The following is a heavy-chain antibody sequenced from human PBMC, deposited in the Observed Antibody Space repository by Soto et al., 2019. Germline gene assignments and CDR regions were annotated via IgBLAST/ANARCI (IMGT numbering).Heavy chain of an antibody. Sequence: GGSLRLSCAASGFTFSSYSMNWVRQAPGKGLEWVSSISSSSSYIYYADSVKGRFTISRDNAKNSLYLQMNSLRAEDTAVYYCARGLLLHTTVTTIYYYYYYGMDVWGQGTTVTVSS. CDR2: ISSSSSYI. CDR3: ARGLLLHTTVTTIYYYYYYGMDV. V-gene: IGHV3-21*01. J-gene: IGHJ6*02. CDR1: GFTFSSYS. D-gene: IGHD4-17*01.